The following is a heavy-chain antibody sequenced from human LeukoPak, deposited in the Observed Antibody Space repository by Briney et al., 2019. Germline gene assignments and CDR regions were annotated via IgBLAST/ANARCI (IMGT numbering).Heavy chain of an antibody. CDR2: IKSKTDGGTT. Sequence: PGGSLRLSCAASGXTFSNAWMSWVRQAPGKGREWVGRIKSKTDGGTTDYAAPVKGRLTISRDDSKNTLYLQMNSLKTEDTAVYYCTTTNVVATISPDYWGQGTLVTVSS. D-gene: IGHD5-12*01. J-gene: IGHJ4*02. CDR1: GXTFSNAW. V-gene: IGHV3-15*01. CDR3: TTTNVVATISPDY.